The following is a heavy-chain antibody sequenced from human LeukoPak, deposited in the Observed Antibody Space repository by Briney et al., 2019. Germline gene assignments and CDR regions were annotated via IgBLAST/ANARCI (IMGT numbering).Heavy chain of an antibody. CDR2: ISYDGSNK. J-gene: IGHJ4*02. D-gene: IGHD4-17*01. CDR1: GFTFSSYG. CDR3: AKSRWPTVTSYYFAY. Sequence: PGGSLRLSCTASGFTFSSYGMHGVRQAPGKGLEWVAVISYDGSNKYYADSVKGRFTISRDNSKNTLYLQMNSLRAEDTAVYYCAKSRWPTVTSYYFAYLRQGTLVTVSS. V-gene: IGHV3-30*18.